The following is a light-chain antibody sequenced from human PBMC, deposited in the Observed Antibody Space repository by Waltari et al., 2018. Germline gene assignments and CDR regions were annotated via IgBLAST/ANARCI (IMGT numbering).Light chain of an antibody. J-gene: IGLJ2*01. CDR1: VLAEKY. V-gene: IGLV3-27*01. Sequence: YDLTQPLSVSVSPGQTATITCSGDVLAEKYVRWFQQKPGQAPTLILYKDTERPSGIPERCSGSSSGSTVTLTIRGALLEDEADYHCHAAADNNWFFGGGTKLTVL. CDR2: KDT. CDR3: HAAADNNWF.